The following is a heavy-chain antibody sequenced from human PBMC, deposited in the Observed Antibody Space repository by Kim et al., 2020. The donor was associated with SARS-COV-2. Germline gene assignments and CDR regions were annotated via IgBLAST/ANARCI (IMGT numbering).Heavy chain of an antibody. J-gene: IGHJ4*02. V-gene: IGHV4-31*03. Sequence: SETLSLTCTVSGGSISSGGYYWSWIRQHPGKGLEWIGYIYYSGRTYYNPSLKSRVTISVDTSKNQFSLKLSSVTAADTAVYYCARDHPHRWFGESRGIDYWGQGTLVTVSS. CDR1: GGSISSGGYY. CDR2: IYYSGRT. CDR3: ARDHPHRWFGESRGIDY. D-gene: IGHD3-10*01.